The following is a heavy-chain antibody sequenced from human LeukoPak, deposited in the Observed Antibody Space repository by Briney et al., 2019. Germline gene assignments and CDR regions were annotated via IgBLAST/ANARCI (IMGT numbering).Heavy chain of an antibody. Sequence: SETLSLTCTVSGGSIRSSYYYWGWIRQAPGKGLEWIGSIYDSGSTYYNPSLKSRVTISVDTSKNQFSLKLSSVTAADTAVYYCARGRRGAIDYWGQGTLVTVSS. CDR1: GGSIRSSYYY. CDR3: ARGRRGAIDY. CDR2: IYDSGST. J-gene: IGHJ4*02. V-gene: IGHV4-39*01. D-gene: IGHD1-26*01.